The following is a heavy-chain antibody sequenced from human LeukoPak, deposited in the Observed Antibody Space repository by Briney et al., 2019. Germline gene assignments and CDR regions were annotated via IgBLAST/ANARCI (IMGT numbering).Heavy chain of an antibody. V-gene: IGHV4-4*09. J-gene: IGHJ1*01. CDR1: GGSISSYY. Sequence: SETLSLTCTVSGGSISSYYWSWIRQPPGKGLEWIGYIYTSGSTNYNPSLKSRVTISVDTSKNQFSLKLSSVTAADTAVYYCARGGSYHAEYFQHWGQGTLVTVSS. CDR3: ARGGSYHAEYFQH. D-gene: IGHD1-26*01. CDR2: IYTSGST.